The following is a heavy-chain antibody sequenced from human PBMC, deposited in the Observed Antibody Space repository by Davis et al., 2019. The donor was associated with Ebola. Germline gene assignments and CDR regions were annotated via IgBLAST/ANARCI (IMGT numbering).Heavy chain of an antibody. Sequence: SETLFLTCDVSGGSISTNNWWSWVRQPPGKDLEWIGEIYHSGTTSYNPSLTSRVTISVDRSKNQFSLKLSSVTAADTAVYYCARAMVTMVSFAFDIWGQGTVVTVSS. CDR3: ARAMVTMVSFAFDI. D-gene: IGHD3-10*01. CDR1: GGSISTNNW. J-gene: IGHJ3*02. CDR2: IYHSGTT. V-gene: IGHV4-4*02.